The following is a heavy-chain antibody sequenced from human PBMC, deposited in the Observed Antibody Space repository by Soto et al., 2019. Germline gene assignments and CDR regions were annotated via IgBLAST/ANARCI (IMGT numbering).Heavy chain of an antibody. CDR1: GFTFGDYA. V-gene: IGHV3-49*04. CDR2: IRSKAYGGTT. Sequence: PGGSLRLSCTASGFTFGDYAMSWVRQAPGKGLEWVGFIRSKAYGGTTEYVASVKGRFTISRDDSKSIAYLQMNSLKTEDTAVYYCTRDPDCSSTSCYTGYWGQGTLVTVSS. J-gene: IGHJ4*02. D-gene: IGHD2-2*02. CDR3: TRDPDCSSTSCYTGY.